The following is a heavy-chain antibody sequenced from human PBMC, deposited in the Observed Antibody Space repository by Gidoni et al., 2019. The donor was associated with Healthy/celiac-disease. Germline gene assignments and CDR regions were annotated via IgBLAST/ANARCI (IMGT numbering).Heavy chain of an antibody. V-gene: IGHV3-23*01. D-gene: IGHD5-18*01. CDR1: GFTFSSYA. CDR2: ISGRGGST. Sequence: EVQLLESGGGLVQPGGSLRLSCAASGFTFSSYAMSWVRQAPGKGLEWVSAISGRGGSTYYADSVKGRFNISRDNSKNTLYLQMNSLRAEDTAVYYCAKDLYGYSYGRSSPFDYWGQGTLVTVSS. J-gene: IGHJ4*02. CDR3: AKDLYGYSYGRSSPFDY.